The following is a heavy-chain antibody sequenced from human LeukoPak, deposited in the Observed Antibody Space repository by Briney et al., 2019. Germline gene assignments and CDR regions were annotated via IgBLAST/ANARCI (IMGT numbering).Heavy chain of an antibody. CDR1: GFTFSSYS. CDR2: ISSSSSTI. D-gene: IGHD3-10*01. J-gene: IGHJ4*02. Sequence: HPGGSLRLSCAASGFTFSSYSMNRVRQAPGKGLEWVSYISSSSSTIYYADSVKGRFTISRDNAKNSLYLQMNSLRAEDTAVYYCASGLLWFGESQFDYWGQGTLVTVSS. V-gene: IGHV3-48*04. CDR3: ASGLLWFGESQFDY.